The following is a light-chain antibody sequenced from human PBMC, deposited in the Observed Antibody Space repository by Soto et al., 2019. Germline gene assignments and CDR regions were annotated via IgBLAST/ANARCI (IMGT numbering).Light chain of an antibody. J-gene: IGKJ2*01. CDR2: GAS. CDR1: QSISTT. V-gene: IGKV3-20*01. Sequence: EIVLTQSPVTLSVSPGERATLSCRASQSISTTLVWYQQKPGQAPRLLIFGASSRASDIPDRFSGSGSGTDFTLTISRLEPEDFAVYYCQQYGNSPPYTFGQGTKLEIK. CDR3: QQYGNSPPYT.